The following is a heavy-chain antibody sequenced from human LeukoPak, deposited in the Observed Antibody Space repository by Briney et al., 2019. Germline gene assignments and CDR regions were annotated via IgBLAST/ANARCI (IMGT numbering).Heavy chain of an antibody. CDR2: MNPNSGNT. D-gene: IGHD2-8*01. Sequence: ASVKVSCKASGYTFTSYDINWVRQATGQGLEWMGWMNPNSGNTGYVQKFQGRVTMTRKTSISTAYLELSSLRSEDTAVYYCGRGRGNGRPENYFDYWGQGTLVTVSS. J-gene: IGHJ4*02. CDR1: GYTFTSYD. CDR3: GRGRGNGRPENYFDY. V-gene: IGHV1-8*01.